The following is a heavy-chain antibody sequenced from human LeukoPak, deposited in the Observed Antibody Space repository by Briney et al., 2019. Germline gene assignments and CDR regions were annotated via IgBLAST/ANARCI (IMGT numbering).Heavy chain of an antibody. CDR1: GXXFXXYH. D-gene: IGHD6-13*01. Sequence: GGSLRLSCAASGXXFXXYHMXWXXXAPXXXXXXXXXXXXXXSXXXXAXSXKGRFTIYRDNAKNSLYLQMNSLRAEDTAAYYCARDGGIAAADYYFDCWGQGTLVTVSS. J-gene: IGHJ4*02. CDR3: ARDGGIAAADYYFDC. V-gene: IGHV3-11*05. CDR2: XXXXXSXX.